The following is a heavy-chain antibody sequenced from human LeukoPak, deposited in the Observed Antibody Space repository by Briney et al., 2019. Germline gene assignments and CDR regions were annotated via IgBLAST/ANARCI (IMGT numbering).Heavy chain of an antibody. J-gene: IGHJ4*02. D-gene: IGHD3-10*01. CDR1: GFTFRTCG. CDR2: INDDGRKK. Sequence: GGSLRLSCAASGFTFRTCGMHWVRQAPGKGLEWVAFINDDGRKKDYADSVKGRLTISRDTSKNTLYLQTTSLRVEDTAVYYCARGSPYFYGTDLDYWGQGTLVTVSS. CDR3: ARGSPYFYGTDLDY. V-gene: IGHV3-30*02.